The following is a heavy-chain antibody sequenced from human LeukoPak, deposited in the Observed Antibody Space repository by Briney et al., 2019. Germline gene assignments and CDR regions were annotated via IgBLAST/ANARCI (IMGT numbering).Heavy chain of an antibody. Sequence: SETLSLTCAVYGGSFSGYYWSWIRQPPGKGLEWIGEINHSGSTNYNPSLKSRVTISVDTSKNQFSLKLSSVTAADTAVYYCARGRPMITFGGVIATYFDYWGQGTLVTVSS. CDR3: ARGRPMITFGGVIATYFDY. CDR2: INHSGST. J-gene: IGHJ4*02. D-gene: IGHD3-16*02. V-gene: IGHV4-34*01. CDR1: GGSFSGYY.